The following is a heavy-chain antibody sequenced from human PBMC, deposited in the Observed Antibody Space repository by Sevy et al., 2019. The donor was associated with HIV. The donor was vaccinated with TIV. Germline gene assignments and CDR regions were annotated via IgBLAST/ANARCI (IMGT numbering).Heavy chain of an antibody. CDR3: AXVTXXXXXXY. J-gene: IGHJ4*02. CDR2: MSTYNGNT. Sequence: ASVKVSCKTSGYPFTNYGVTWVRQAPGQGLEWMGWMSTYNGNTNYAQKYQGRVTMTTDTSTNTVYMELRSLRSDDTAIYYCAXVTXXXXXXYWGQXTLVTVSS. V-gene: IGHV1-18*01. CDR1: GYPFTNYG.